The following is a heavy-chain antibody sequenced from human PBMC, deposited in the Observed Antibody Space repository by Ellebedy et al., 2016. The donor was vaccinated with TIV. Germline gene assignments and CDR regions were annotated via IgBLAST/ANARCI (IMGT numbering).Heavy chain of an antibody. Sequence: GGSLRLSCGASGFTFNNYWMNWVRQAPGKGLEWVANMNQDGTEKYYVDSVRGRFTISRDNAKNSLYLDMNSLRDEDTAVYYCGRDNDYWGQGTLVTVSS. CDR3: GRDNDY. J-gene: IGHJ4*02. CDR1: GFTFNNYW. V-gene: IGHV3-7*01. CDR2: MNQDGTEK.